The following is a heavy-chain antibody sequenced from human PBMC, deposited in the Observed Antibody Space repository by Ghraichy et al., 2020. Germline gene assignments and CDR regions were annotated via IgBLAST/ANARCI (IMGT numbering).Heavy chain of an antibody. D-gene: IGHD3-9*01. Sequence: SETLSLSCSVSGGMMNDRKYYWTWIRQSPGQGPEWIASISSSGVIHDSPSLWRRLSVSVDTSKNQFFLRLNSVTAADTAVYYCARSGGFFDWLSHFDYWSQGFLVTVSS. CDR1: GGMMNDRKYY. V-gene: IGHV4-39*01. J-gene: IGHJ4*02. CDR2: ISSSGVI. CDR3: ARSGGFFDWLSHFDY.